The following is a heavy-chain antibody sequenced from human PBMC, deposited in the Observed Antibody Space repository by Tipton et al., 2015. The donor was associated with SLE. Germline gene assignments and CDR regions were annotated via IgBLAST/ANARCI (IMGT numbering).Heavy chain of an antibody. Sequence: TLSLTCTVSGGSISSSSYYWGWIRQPPGKGLEWIGSIYYSGSTYYNPSLKSRVTISVDTSKNQFSLKLSSVTAADTAVYYCARQGVLDTAIVDAFDIWGQGTMVTVSS. V-gene: IGHV4-39*07. CDR3: ARQGVLDTAIVDAFDI. D-gene: IGHD5-18*01. CDR1: GGSISSSSYY. CDR2: IYYSGST. J-gene: IGHJ3*02.